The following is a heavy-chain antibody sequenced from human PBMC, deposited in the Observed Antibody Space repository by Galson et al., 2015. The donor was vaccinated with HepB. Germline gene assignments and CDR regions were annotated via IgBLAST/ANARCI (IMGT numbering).Heavy chain of an antibody. D-gene: IGHD5-18*01. Sequence: SLRLSCAASGFTFSNAWMSWVRQAPGKGLEWVGRIKSKTDGGTTDYAAPVKGRFTISRDDSKNTLYLQMNSLKTKDTAVYYCAKDLTWGGYSYEGSTFDYWGQGTLVTVSS. V-gene: IGHV3-15*01. CDR1: GFTFSNAW. CDR3: AKDLTWGGYSYEGSTFDY. J-gene: IGHJ4*02. CDR2: IKSKTDGGTT.